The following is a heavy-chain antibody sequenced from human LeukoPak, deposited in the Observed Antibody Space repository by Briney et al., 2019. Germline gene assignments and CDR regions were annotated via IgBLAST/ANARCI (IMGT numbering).Heavy chain of an antibody. J-gene: IGHJ4*02. V-gene: IGHV4-59*01. CDR2: MYYSGST. CDR1: DGAISGYY. D-gene: IGHD1-26*01. CDR3: ANSIVGAATAIDY. Sequence: SETLSLTCTVSDGAISGYYWNWIRQPPGKGLEWIGYMYYSGSTNYNPSLKSRVTISGDTSKNQFSLKMTYVTAADTAVYYCANSIVGAATAIDYWGQGTLVTVSS.